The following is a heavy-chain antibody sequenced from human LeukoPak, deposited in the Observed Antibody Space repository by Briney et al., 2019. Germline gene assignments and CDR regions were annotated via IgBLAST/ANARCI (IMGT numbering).Heavy chain of an antibody. D-gene: IGHD3-10*01. J-gene: IGHJ6*02. Sequence: GRSLRLSCAASGFTFSSYGMHWVRQAPGKGLEWVAVISYDGSNKYYADSVKGRFTISRDNSKNTLYLQMNSLRAEDTAVYYCANLYGSWSYSELPYGMDVWGQGTTVTVSS. V-gene: IGHV3-30*18. CDR2: ISYDGSNK. CDR3: ANLYGSWSYSELPYGMDV. CDR1: GFTFSSYG.